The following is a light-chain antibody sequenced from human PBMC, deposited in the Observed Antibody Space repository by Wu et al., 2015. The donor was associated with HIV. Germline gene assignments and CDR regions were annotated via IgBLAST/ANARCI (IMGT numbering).Light chain of an antibody. CDR3: QHYYTTVGT. V-gene: IGKV1-NL1*01. CDR1: QGIGIS. J-gene: IGKJ1*01. Sequence: DVQMTQSPSSLSASVGDRVSIACRASQGIGISLAWYQQKPGKAPKLLVYAASTLANGVPPGSAPVDLGRISLSPSAACSLEILLTYYCQHYYTTVGTFGQGTKVEIK. CDR2: AAS.